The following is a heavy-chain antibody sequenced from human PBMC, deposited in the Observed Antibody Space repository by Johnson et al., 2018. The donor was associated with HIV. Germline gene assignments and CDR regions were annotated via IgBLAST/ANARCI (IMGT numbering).Heavy chain of an antibody. CDR2: TSYDGSNK. Sequence: QVQLVESGGGVVQPGRSLRLSCAASGFTFSSYAMHWVRQAPGKGLEWVAVTSYDGSNKYYADSVKGRFTISRDNSKNTLYLQMNSLRAEDTAVYYCAKGAPYSGSLETAFDIWGQGTMVTVSS. CDR1: GFTFSSYA. CDR3: AKGAPYSGSLETAFDI. V-gene: IGHV3-30*04. J-gene: IGHJ3*02. D-gene: IGHD1-26*01.